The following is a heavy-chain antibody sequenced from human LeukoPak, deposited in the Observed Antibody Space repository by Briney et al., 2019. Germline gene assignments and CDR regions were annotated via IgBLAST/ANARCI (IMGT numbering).Heavy chain of an antibody. CDR3: TADYDSSGYGCFDY. CDR1: GFTFSNAW. D-gene: IGHD3-22*01. V-gene: IGHV3-15*01. Sequence: PGGSLRLSCAASGFTFSNAWMSWVRQAPGKGLEWVGRIKSKTDGGTTDYAAPVKGRFTISRDDSKNTLYPQMNSLKTEDTAVYYCTADYDSSGYGCFDYWGQGTLVTVSS. J-gene: IGHJ4*02. CDR2: IKSKTDGGTT.